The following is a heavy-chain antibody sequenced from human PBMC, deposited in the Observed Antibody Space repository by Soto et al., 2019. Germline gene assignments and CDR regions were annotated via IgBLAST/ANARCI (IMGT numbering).Heavy chain of an antibody. V-gene: IGHV1-69*13. Sequence: SVKVSCKASGGTFSSYAISWVRQAPGQGLEWMGGIIPIFGTANYAQKFQGRVTITADESTSTAYMELSSLRSEDTAVYYCARLPADTAMVRDFDYWGQGTLVTVSS. CDR3: ARLPADTAMVRDFDY. CDR2: IIPIFGTA. D-gene: IGHD5-18*01. CDR1: GGTFSSYA. J-gene: IGHJ4*02.